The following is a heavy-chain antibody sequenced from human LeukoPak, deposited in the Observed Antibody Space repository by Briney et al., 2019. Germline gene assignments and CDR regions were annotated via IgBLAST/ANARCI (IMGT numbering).Heavy chain of an antibody. CDR2: ISDNARET. Sequence: PGGSLRLSCVASGFTFTTSAMSWVRQAPGKGLEWVSAISDNARETYYADSVKGRFTISRDNAKNSLYLQMNGLRAEDTAIYYCASPQWLAFWGQGTLVTVSS. V-gene: IGHV3-23*01. CDR1: GFTFTTSA. D-gene: IGHD6-19*01. J-gene: IGHJ4*02. CDR3: ASPQWLAF.